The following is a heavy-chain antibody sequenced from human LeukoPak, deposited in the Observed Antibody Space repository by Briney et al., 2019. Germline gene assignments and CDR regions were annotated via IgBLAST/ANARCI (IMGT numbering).Heavy chain of an antibody. V-gene: IGHV4-59*01. CDR3: ARYSSGWWETSFDY. J-gene: IGHJ4*02. CDR2: IYYSGST. D-gene: IGHD6-19*01. CDR1: GGSISSYY. Sequence: SETPSLTCTVSGGSISSYYWSWIRQPPGKGLEWIGYIYYSGSTNYNPSLESRVTISVDTSKNQFSLKLSSVTAADTAVYYCARYSSGWWETSFDYWGQGTLVTVSS.